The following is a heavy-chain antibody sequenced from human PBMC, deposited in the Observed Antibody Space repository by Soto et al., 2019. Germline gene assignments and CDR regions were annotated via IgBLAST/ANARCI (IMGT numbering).Heavy chain of an antibody. CDR2: IWYDGSNK. J-gene: IGHJ4*02. CDR1: GFTFSNYG. CDR3: ASALETGDY. V-gene: IGHV3-33*01. Sequence: QVQLVESGGGVVQPGRSLRLSCVASGFTFSNYGMHWVREATGKGPEWVAVIWYDGSNKDYADSVKGRFAISRDNSRNTLYLHMNSLRAEDLAAYYRASALETGDYWGQGTLVTVSS.